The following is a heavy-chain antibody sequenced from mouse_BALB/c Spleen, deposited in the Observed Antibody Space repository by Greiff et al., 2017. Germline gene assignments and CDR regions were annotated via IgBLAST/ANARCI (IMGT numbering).Heavy chain of an antibody. CDR2: IDPANGNT. CDR1: GFNIKDSY. V-gene: IGHV14-3*02. Sequence: VQLQQSGAELVKPGASVKLSCTASGFNIKDSYMHWVKQRPEQGLEWIGRIDPANGNTKYDPKFQGTATITADTSSNTAYLQLSSLTSEDTAVYYCPIYYGYAMDYWGQGTSVTVSS. J-gene: IGHJ4*01. CDR3: PIYYGYAMDY. D-gene: IGHD2-1*01.